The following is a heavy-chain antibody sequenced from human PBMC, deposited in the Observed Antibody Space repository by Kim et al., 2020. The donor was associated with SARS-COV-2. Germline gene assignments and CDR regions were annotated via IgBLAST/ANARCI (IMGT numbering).Heavy chain of an antibody. J-gene: IGHJ6*02. CDR3: ARDKIQLWPSYYYYGMDV. V-gene: IGHV3-48*03. CDR2: ISSSGSTI. CDR1: GFTFSSYE. D-gene: IGHD5-18*01. Sequence: GGSLRLSCAASGFTFSSYEMNWVRQAPGKGLEWVSYISSSGSTIYYADSVKGRFTISRDNAKNSLYLQMNSLRAEDTAVYYCARDKIQLWPSYYYYGMDVWGQGTTVTVSS.